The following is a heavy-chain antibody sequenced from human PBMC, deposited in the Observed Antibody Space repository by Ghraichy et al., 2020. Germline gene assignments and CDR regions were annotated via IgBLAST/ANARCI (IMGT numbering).Heavy chain of an antibody. CDR1: GFTFSSYA. Sequence: GGSLRLSCAASGFTFSSYAMHWVRQAPGKGLEWVAVISYDGSNKYYADSVKGRFTISRDNSKNTLYLQMNSLRAEDTAVYYCARRDDFWSGYYVKENINEENYYGMDVWGQGTTVTVSS. D-gene: IGHD3-3*01. CDR3: ARRDDFWSGYYVKENINEENYYGMDV. J-gene: IGHJ6*02. CDR2: ISYDGSNK. V-gene: IGHV3-30-3*01.